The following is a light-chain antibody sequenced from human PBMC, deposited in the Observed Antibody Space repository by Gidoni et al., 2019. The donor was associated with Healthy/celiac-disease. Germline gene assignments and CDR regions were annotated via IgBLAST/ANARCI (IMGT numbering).Light chain of an antibody. CDR1: QSLVHSDGNTY. J-gene: IGKJ1*01. V-gene: IGKV2-30*02. CDR3: MQGTHWPRT. Sequence: DVVLTPTPLSLPVTLGQPASISGRSSQSLVHSDGNTYLDWFQPSPGQSPRRLIYKVSKRDSGVPDRVSGSGSGTDFTLKISRVEAEDVGVYYCMQGTHWPRTFGQGTKVEIK. CDR2: KVS.